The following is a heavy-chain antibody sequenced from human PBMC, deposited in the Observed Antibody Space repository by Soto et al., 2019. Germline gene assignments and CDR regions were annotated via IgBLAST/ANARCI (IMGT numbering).Heavy chain of an antibody. V-gene: IGHV3-48*03. CDR1: GFTFTSYE. CDR2: ISSGGNTI. CDR3: VRWLGGRSDY. J-gene: IGHJ4*02. D-gene: IGHD6-19*01. Sequence: GGSLRLSCAASGFTFTSYEMNWVRQAPGKGLEWVSYISSGGNTIYYADSVKGRFTIPRDNAKNSLYLQMNSLRAEDTAVYYCVRWLGGRSDYWGQGTLVTVSS.